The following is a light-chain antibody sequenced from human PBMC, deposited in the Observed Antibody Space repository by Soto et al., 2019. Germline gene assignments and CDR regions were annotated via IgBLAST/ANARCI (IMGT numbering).Light chain of an antibody. CDR1: QSISVW. CDR2: AAS. V-gene: IGKV1-5*03. Sequence: DIQMTQSPAALSSSIGDRVTLTCRASQSISVWLAWYQPKPGKAPKLRIYAASSLESGVPSRFSGSGSGTEFTLTISSMQPDDFATYYCHHYNTYSTFGQGTKVDI. CDR3: HHYNTYST. J-gene: IGKJ1*01.